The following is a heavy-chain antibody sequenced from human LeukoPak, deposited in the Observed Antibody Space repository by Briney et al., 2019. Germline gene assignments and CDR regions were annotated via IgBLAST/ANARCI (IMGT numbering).Heavy chain of an antibody. Sequence: PGGSLRLSCVASGFTFSNHWMNWVRQAPGKGLEWVANIKLDGSEKNYVDSVKGRFTISRDNAKNSLFLQMNGLRAEDTAVYYCATSSGSSYWGQGTLVTVSS. V-gene: IGHV3-7*01. D-gene: IGHD6-25*01. CDR2: IKLDGSEK. CDR1: GFTFSNHW. J-gene: IGHJ4*02. CDR3: ATSSGSSY.